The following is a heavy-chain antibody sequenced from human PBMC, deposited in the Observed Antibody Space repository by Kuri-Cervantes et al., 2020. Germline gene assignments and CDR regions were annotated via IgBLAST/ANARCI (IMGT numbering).Heavy chain of an antibody. D-gene: IGHD4-23*01. CDR3: ARGLAPTTVVTPSGFDY. CDR2: ISYDGSNK. Sequence: GESLKISCAASGFTFSSYGMHWVRQAPGKGLEWVAVISYDGSNKYYADSVKGRFTISRDNSKNTLYLHMHSLKSDDTAMYYCARGLAPTTVVTPSGFDYWGQGTLVTVSS. V-gene: IGHV3-30*03. CDR1: GFTFSSYG. J-gene: IGHJ4*02.